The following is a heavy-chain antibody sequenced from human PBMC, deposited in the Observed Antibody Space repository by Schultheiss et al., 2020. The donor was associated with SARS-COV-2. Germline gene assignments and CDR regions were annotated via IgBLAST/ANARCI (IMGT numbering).Heavy chain of an antibody. D-gene: IGHD2-2*01. V-gene: IGHV4-59*04. CDR2: IYYSGSS. CDR3: AFGRGIVVVPAD. Sequence: SETLSLTCTVSGGSISSYYWSWIRQSPGKGLEWIGSIYYSGSSYYNPSLRSRVIMSVDTSKNQFSLNLSSVTAADTAVYFCAFGRGIVVVPADWGPGILVTVSS. CDR1: GGSISSYY. J-gene: IGHJ4*02.